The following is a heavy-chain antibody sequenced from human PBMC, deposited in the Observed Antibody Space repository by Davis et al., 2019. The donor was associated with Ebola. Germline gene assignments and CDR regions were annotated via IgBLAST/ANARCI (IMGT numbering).Heavy chain of an antibody. V-gene: IGHV3-15*01. Sequence: GGSLRLSCAASGFTFSNAWMSWVRQPPGKGLEWVGRIKSKTDGGTTDYAAPVKGRFTISRDDSKNTLYLQMNSLKTEDTAVYYCAKGDTVVTPDYWGQGTLVTVSS. D-gene: IGHD4-23*01. CDR2: IKSKTDGGTT. CDR1: GFTFSNAW. J-gene: IGHJ4*02. CDR3: AKGDTVVTPDY.